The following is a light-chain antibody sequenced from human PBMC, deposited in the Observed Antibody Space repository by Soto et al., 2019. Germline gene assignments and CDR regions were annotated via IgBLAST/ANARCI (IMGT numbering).Light chain of an antibody. CDR1: SSDVGCYDL. CDR2: GVT. CDR3: CSYAGDSMYV. J-gene: IGLJ1*01. V-gene: IGLV2-23*02. Sequence: QSVLTQPASVSGPPGQSITISCTGTSSDVGCYDLVSWYQQHPGKVPNLMIFGVTKRPSGVSDRFSGPKSGNTASLTISGLQAEDEADYFCCSYAGDSMYVFGTGTKVTVL.